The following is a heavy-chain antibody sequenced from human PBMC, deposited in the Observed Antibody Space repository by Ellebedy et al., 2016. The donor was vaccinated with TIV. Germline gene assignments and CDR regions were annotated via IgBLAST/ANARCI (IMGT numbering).Heavy chain of an antibody. J-gene: IGHJ4*02. V-gene: IGHV4-39*01. CDR1: GGSISSGSYY. CDR2: VSYSGTT. Sequence: MPSETLSLTCLVSGGSISSGSYYWGWIRQPPGTGLEWIGSVSYSGTTYYNPSLRSRVTISVGTSKNRFSLKMSSVTAADTAVYYCARRFDGFNSYYFKYWGQGTLVTVS. D-gene: IGHD5-24*01. CDR3: ARRFDGFNSYYFKY.